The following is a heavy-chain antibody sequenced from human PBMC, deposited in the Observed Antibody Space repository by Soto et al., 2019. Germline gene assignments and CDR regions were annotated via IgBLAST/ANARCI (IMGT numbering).Heavy chain of an antibody. V-gene: IGHV1-8*01. Sequence: ASVKVSCKASGYAFTSYDINWWRQATGQGREWMVWMNPNSGNTGYAQKFQGRVTMTRNTSISTAYMELSSLRSEDTAVYYCARWGSSGWYDYYYYGMDVWGQGTTVTVSS. CDR3: ARWGSSGWYDYYYYGMDV. J-gene: IGHJ6*02. CDR1: GYAFTSYD. D-gene: IGHD6-19*01. CDR2: MNPNSGNT.